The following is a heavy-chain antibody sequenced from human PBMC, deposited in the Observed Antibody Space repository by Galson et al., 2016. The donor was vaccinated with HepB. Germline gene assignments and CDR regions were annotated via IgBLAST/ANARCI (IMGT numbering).Heavy chain of an antibody. CDR2: IWYDGKTK. D-gene: IGHD6-19*01. CDR3: ARARYSSSWFGDFDY. Sequence: SLRLSCAASGFSFSLYGMHWVRQAPGKGLEWVALIWYDGKTKYSADSVKGRFTISRDNSDNTLYLHMNSLRAEDTAVYYCARARYSSSWFGDFDYWGQGTLVIVSS. CDR1: GFSFSLYG. V-gene: IGHV3-33*01. J-gene: IGHJ4*02.